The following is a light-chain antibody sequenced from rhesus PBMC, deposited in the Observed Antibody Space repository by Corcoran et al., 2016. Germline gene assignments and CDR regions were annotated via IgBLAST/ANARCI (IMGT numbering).Light chain of an antibody. J-gene: IGKJ1*01. CDR3: MQGVEFPWT. V-gene: IGKV2-104*02. CDR1: QSLLDSEDGNTY. CDR2: EVS. Sequence: DIVMTQTPLSLPATPGEPASISCRSSQSLLDSEDGNTYLDWYLQKPGHSPPLLFYEVSNRASGVPDRISGNGSDTDFTLKISRVEAEDVGVYYCMQGVEFPWTFGQGTKVEIK.